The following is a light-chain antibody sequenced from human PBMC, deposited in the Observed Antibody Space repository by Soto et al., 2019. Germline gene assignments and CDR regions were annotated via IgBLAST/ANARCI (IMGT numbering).Light chain of an antibody. CDR1: QTISSW. CDR2: KAY. CDR3: QKYGSSHRT. Sequence: DIQMPPSPSTLSLSVVYRFPITFLASQTISSWLAWYQQKPGKAPKIMIYKAYTLKSGVQSRFSGSGSGTEFTLTIRSMQPEDFAVYYCQKYGSSHRTCGKGHKVDLK. V-gene: IGKV1-5*03. J-gene: IGKJ1*01.